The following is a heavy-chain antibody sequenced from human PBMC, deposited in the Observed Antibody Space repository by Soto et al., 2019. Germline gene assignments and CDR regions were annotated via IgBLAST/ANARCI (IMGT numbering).Heavy chain of an antibody. CDR3: ARPFPDSSSSDSVDAFDI. J-gene: IGHJ3*02. CDR2: IYPGDSDT. Sequence: GESLKISCKGSGYSFTSYWIGWVRQMPGKGLEWMGIIYPGDSDTRYSPSFQGQVTISADKSISTAYLQWSSLKASDTAMYYCARPFPDSSSSDSVDAFDIWGQGTMVTVSS. V-gene: IGHV5-51*01. CDR1: GYSFTSYW. D-gene: IGHD6-6*01.